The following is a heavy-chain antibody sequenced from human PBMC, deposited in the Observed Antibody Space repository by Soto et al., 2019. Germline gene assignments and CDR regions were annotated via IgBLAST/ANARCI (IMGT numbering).Heavy chain of an antibody. CDR2: IWYDGSIK. Sequence: GGSLRLSCAASGFTFNTYGMHWVRQAPGKGLEWLGVIWYDGSIKYYTDSVKGRFTISRDNSKNTMYLQMNGLRGEDTAVYYCVRDSYGMDVWGQGTTVTVSS. CDR3: VRDSYGMDV. J-gene: IGHJ6*01. V-gene: IGHV3-33*01. CDR1: GFTFNTYG.